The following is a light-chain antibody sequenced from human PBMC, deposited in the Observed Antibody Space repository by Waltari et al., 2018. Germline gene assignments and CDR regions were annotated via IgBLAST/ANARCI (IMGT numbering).Light chain of an antibody. CDR3: QQYNKWPPT. V-gene: IGKV3-15*01. CDR1: QRVSSD. CDR2: ATS. Sequence: EVLMTQSPATLSVSPGEGATLSCRTSQRVSSDLAWYQQKPGQAPRLLIYATSTRATGIPVRFSGSGSGTEFSLTISSLQSEDLAIYHCQQYNKWPPTFGGGTKLEIK. J-gene: IGKJ4*01.